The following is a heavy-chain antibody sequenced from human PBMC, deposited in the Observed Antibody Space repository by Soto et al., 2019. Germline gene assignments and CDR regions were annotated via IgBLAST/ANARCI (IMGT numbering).Heavy chain of an antibody. CDR3: ARHYGMDV. CDR2: ISYDGSNK. Sequence: QVQLVESGGGVVQPGRSLRLSCAASGFTFSSYGMHWVRQAPGKGLEWVAVISYDGSNKYYADSVKGRFTISRDNSKNTLYLQMNSLRAEDTAVYYFARHYGMDVWGQGTTVTVAS. J-gene: IGHJ6*02. V-gene: IGHV3-30*03. CDR1: GFTFSSYG.